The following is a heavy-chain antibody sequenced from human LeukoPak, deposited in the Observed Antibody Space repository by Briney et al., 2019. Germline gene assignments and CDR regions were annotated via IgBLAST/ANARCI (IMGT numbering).Heavy chain of an antibody. CDR2: IYYSGST. CDR3: AREGGDYSYRYYFDY. Sequence: PSETLSLTCTVSGGSISSYYWSWIRQPPGKGLEWIGYIYYSGSTNYNPSLKSRVTISVDTSKNQFSLKLSSVTAADTAVYYCAREGGDYSYRYYFDYWGQGTLVTVSS. CDR1: GGSISSYY. V-gene: IGHV4-59*01. D-gene: IGHD5-18*01. J-gene: IGHJ4*02.